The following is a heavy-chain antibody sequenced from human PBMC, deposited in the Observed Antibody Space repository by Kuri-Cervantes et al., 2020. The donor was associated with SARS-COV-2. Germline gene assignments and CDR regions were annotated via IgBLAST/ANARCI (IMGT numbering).Heavy chain of an antibody. CDR2: IYNDGTT. CDR3: AKTTPGSTSRILGGMEV. V-gene: IGHV3-53*01. CDR1: GFTVSSNH. J-gene: IGHJ6*02. D-gene: IGHD2-2*01. Sequence: GESLKISCAASGFTVSSNHMSWVRQAPGKGLEWVSIIYNDGTTYYADSVKGRFTISRDSSKNMVYLQVNSLRAEDTAVYYCAKTTPGSTSRILGGMEVWGQGTTVTVSS.